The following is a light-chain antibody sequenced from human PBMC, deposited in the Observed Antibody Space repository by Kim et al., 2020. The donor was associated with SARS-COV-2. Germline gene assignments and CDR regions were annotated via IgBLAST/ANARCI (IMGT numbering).Light chain of an antibody. Sequence: PGRTARITCGGDNIGSNSVHWYQKKSGQAPVLVMYFDSDRPAEIPERFAASKSGNTATLTINKVEAGDEADYYCQVWDTSSDYQYVFGTGTNVTDL. J-gene: IGLJ1*01. CDR2: FDS. CDR3: QVWDTSSDYQYV. CDR1: NIGSNS. V-gene: IGLV3-21*04.